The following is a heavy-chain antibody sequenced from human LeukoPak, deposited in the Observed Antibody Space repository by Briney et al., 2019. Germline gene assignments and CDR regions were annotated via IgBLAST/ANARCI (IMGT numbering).Heavy chain of an antibody. Sequence: KPSETLSLTCAVYGGSFSGYYWTWVRQPPGKGLEWIGDIYHTGTTTYSPSLKSRVTISVDTSKKQFSLRLTSVTAADTAVYYCARDSGTTGEVKFDPWGQGTLVTVSS. D-gene: IGHD1-7*01. CDR2: IYHTGTT. J-gene: IGHJ5*02. V-gene: IGHV4-34*01. CDR3: ARDSGTTGEVKFDP. CDR1: GGSFSGYY.